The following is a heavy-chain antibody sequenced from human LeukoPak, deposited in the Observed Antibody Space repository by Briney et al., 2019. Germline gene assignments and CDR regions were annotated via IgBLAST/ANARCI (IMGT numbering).Heavy chain of an antibody. V-gene: IGHV3-23*01. CDR3: AKDPDYDILTGYHRGFDP. CDR2: ISGSGGST. Sequence: GGSLRLSCAASGFTFSSYAMSWVRQAPGKGLEWVSAISGSGGSTYYADSVKGRFTISRDNSKNTLYPQMNSLRAEDTAVYYCAKDPDYDILTGYHRGFDPWGQGTLVTVSS. CDR1: GFTFSSYA. D-gene: IGHD3-9*01. J-gene: IGHJ5*02.